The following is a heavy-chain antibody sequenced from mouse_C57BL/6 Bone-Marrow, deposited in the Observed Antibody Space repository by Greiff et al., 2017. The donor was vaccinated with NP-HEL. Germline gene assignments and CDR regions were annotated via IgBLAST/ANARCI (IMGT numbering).Heavy chain of an antibody. CDR2: IYPGSGST. CDR1: GYTFTSYW. CDR3: AREGPYYYGSSPNY. J-gene: IGHJ2*01. V-gene: IGHV1-55*01. D-gene: IGHD1-1*01. Sequence: VQLQQPGAELVKPGASVKMSCKASGYTFTSYWITWVKQRPGQGLEWLGDIYPGSGSTNYNEKFKSKATLTVDTSSSPAYMQLSSLTSEDSAVYYSAREGPYYYGSSPNYWGQGTTLTVSS.